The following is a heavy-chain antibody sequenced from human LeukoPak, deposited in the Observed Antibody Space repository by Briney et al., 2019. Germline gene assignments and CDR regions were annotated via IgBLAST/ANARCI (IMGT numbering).Heavy chain of an antibody. Sequence: GGSLRLSCAASGFNFSDYYMSWIRRAPGKRLEWVSYISSSSSTIYYADSVKGRFTISRDNAKNSLYLQMNSLRDEDTAVYYCARDGFVVVPGGMDVWGQGTTVTVSS. CDR1: GFNFSDYY. CDR3: ARDGFVVVPGGMDV. D-gene: IGHD2-2*01. V-gene: IGHV3-11*01. CDR2: ISSSSSTI. J-gene: IGHJ6*02.